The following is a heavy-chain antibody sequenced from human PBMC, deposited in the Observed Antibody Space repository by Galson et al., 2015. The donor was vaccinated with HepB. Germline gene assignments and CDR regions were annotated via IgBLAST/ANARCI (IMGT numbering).Heavy chain of an antibody. J-gene: IGHJ4*02. V-gene: IGHV3-33*01. D-gene: IGHD3-10*01. CDR2: IWYDGSNK. CDR3: ARGGESGSYYSPFDY. Sequence: SLRLSCAASGFTFSSYGMHWVRQAPGKGLEWVAVIWYDGSNKYYADSVKGRFTISRDNSKNTLYLQMNSLRAGDTAVYYCARGGESGSYYSPFDYWGQGTLVTVSS. CDR1: GFTFSSYG.